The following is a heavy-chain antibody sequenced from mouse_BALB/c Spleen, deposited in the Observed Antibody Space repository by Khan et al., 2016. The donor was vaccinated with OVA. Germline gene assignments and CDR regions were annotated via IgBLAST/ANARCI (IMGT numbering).Heavy chain of an antibody. CDR2: INTYTGEA. J-gene: IGHJ3*01. CDR1: GYTLTDYG. V-gene: IGHV9-3-1*01. D-gene: IGHD2-1*01. CDR3: SRSNGNYWFAY. Sequence: QIQLVQSGPELKKPGETVKISCKASGYTLTDYGMNWVKQAPGKGLKWMGWINTYTGEATYADDFKGRFAFSLETSANTAYLQINNLKTEDTATYSCSRSNGNYWFAYWGQGTLVTVSA.